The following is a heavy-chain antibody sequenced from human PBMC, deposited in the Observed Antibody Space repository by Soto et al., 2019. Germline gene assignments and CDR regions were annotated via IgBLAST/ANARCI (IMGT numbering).Heavy chain of an antibody. CDR1: GYTFTGYY. J-gene: IGHJ5*02. Sequence: ASVKVSCKASGYTFTGYYMHWVRQAPGQGLEWMGWINPNSGGTNYAQKFQGWVTMTRDASISTAYMELSRLRSDDTAVYYCARGDLGSDYGDYSWFDPWGQGTLVTVSS. CDR3: ARGDLGSDYGDYSWFDP. V-gene: IGHV1-2*04. D-gene: IGHD4-17*01. CDR2: INPNSGGT.